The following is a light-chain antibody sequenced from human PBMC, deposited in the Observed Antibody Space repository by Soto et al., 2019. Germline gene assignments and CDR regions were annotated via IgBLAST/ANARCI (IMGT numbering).Light chain of an antibody. CDR3: QLSSNWPPYI. CDR1: QSVSSY. J-gene: IGKJ2*01. CDR2: DAS. Sequence: PGERATLSCRASQSVSSYLAWYQQKPGQAPRLLIYDASNRATGIPSRFSGSGSGTDFPRNILSLGPEDFAVYYCQLSSNWPPYICGQGNKMEIK. V-gene: IGKV3-11*01.